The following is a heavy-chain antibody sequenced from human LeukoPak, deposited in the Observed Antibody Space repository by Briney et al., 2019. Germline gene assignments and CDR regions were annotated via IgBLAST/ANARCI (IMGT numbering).Heavy chain of an antibody. Sequence: ASVKVSCKASGYTFTSYDINWVRQATGQGLEWMGWMNPNSGNTGYAQKFQGRVTITRNTSISTAYMELSSLRSEDTAVYYCARGERWLQPHFDYWGQGTLVTVSS. CDR1: GYTFTSYD. D-gene: IGHD5-24*01. CDR2: MNPNSGNT. V-gene: IGHV1-8*03. J-gene: IGHJ4*02. CDR3: ARGERWLQPHFDY.